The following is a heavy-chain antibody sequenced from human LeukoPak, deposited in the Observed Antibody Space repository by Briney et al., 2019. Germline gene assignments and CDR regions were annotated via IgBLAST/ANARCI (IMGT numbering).Heavy chain of an antibody. Sequence: GGSLRLSCAASGFTFSSYTMHWVRQAPGKGLEWVAVISYDGSNKYYADSVKGRFTISRDNSKNTLYLQMNSLRAEDTAVYYCARDSGDSSSSAYIDYWGQGTLVTVSS. CDR3: ARDSGDSSSSAYIDY. CDR2: ISYDGSNK. V-gene: IGHV3-30*04. D-gene: IGHD6-6*01. CDR1: GFTFSSYT. J-gene: IGHJ4*02.